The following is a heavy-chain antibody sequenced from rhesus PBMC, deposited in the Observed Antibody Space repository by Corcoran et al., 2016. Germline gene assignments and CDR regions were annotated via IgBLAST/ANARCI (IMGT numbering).Heavy chain of an antibody. Sequence: QVQLPASGPAVVKPSDTLSLTCAVPAGPTSGTTWWMWTRLSPWTGLEWLGSIHDTAGTTEYNPSLTSRLTIAIDTSKTQFSLRLRSVTAADTAVYYCARRVYGSLYGLDSWGQGVVVTVSS. V-gene: IGHV4-93*02. J-gene: IGHJ6*01. D-gene: IGHD4-4*01. CDR3: ARRVYGSLYGLDS. CDR1: AGPTSGTTW. CDR2: IHDTAGTT.